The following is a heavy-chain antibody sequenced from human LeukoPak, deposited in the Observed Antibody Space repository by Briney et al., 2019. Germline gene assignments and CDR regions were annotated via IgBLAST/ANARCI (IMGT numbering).Heavy chain of an antibody. J-gene: IGHJ4*02. CDR2: IWYEGNKK. CDR1: GFTLSSYD. CDR3: ARLGQHIGYVGGSYDPFDY. V-gene: IGHV3-33*01. D-gene: IGHD3-16*01. Sequence: GGSLILSCAESGFTLSSYDMHGGRPAPGKGVEWGAPIWYEGNKKNDGASGKGGFTISRDIPETTLFLQMNSLRVEDTAVYYCARLGQHIGYVGGSYDPFDYWGQGTQVTVSS.